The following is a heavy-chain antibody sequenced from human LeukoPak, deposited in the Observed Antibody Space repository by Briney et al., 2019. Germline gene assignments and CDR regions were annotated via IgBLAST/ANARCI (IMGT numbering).Heavy chain of an antibody. V-gene: IGHV4-59*05. CDR2: IYYGGAT. CDR3: ARRLYSNYPNDAFDI. Sequence: PSETLSLTCTVSGGSISSYYCSWIRQPPGKGLEWIGSIYYGGATYYNPSLKSRVTISVDTSKNQFSLKLSSVTAADTAVYYCARRLYSNYPNDAFDIWGQGTMVTVSS. D-gene: IGHD4-11*01. CDR1: GGSISSYY. J-gene: IGHJ3*02.